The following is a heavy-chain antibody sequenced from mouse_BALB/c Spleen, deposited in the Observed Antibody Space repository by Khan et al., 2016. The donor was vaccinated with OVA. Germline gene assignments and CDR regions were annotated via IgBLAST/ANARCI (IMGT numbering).Heavy chain of an antibody. J-gene: IGHJ1*01. CDR2: INTYTGEP. CDR1: GYTFTNYG. CDR3: ARGASYWYFDV. V-gene: IGHV9-1*02. Sequence: QIQLVQSGPELKKPGETVKISCKASGYTFTNYGMNWVKQAPGKGLKWMGWINTYTGEPTYTDDFKGRFAFSLETSASTAYLQINNLKNEDMGTYFCARGASYWYFDVWGAGTTVTVSS.